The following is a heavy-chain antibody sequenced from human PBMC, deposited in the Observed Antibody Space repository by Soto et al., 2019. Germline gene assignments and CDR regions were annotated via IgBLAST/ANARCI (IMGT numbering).Heavy chain of an antibody. D-gene: IGHD1-7*01. Sequence: QVQLVESGGGVVQPGRSLRLSCAASGFTFSSYAMHWVRQAPGKGLEWVAIISYDGSNKYYADSVTGRFTISRDNSKNPLYLQKNSLGAEDTAVYYWARDCSSGITETTCYFEYWGQGTLVAVSS. CDR3: ARDCSSGITETTCYFEY. CDR1: GFTFSSYA. V-gene: IGHV3-30-3*01. J-gene: IGHJ4*02. CDR2: ISYDGSNK.